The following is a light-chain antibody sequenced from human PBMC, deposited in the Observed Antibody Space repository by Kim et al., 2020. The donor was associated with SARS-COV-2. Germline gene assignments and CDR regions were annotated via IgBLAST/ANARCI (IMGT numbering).Light chain of an antibody. CDR1: QSVLYRSNNTNY. CDR2: WAS. CDR3: QQYYSTPLT. Sequence: ATINCKSSQSVLYRSNNTNYLAWYQQKPGQPPKLLLYWASTRESAVPDRFSGGGSGTDFTLTISSLQAEDVAVYYCQQYYSTPLTFGGGTKVDIK. V-gene: IGKV4-1*01. J-gene: IGKJ4*01.